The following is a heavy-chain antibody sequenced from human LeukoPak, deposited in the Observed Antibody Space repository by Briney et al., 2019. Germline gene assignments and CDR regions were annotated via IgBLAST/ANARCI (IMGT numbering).Heavy chain of an antibody. CDR2: ISSSSSTI. Sequence: PGGSLRLSCAASGFTFSSYSMNWVRQAPGKGLEWVSYISSSSSTIYYADSVKGRFTISRDNAKNSLYLQMNSLRDEDTAVYYCARVGYCSGGSCYYYYYGMDVWGQGTTVTVSS. J-gene: IGHJ6*02. V-gene: IGHV3-48*02. D-gene: IGHD2-15*01. CDR1: GFTFSSYS. CDR3: ARVGYCSGGSCYYYYYGMDV.